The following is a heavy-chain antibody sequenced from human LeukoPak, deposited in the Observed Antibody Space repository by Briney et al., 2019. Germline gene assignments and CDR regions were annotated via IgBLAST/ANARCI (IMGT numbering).Heavy chain of an antibody. CDR2: IYKIGST. J-gene: IGHJ4*02. Sequence: GGSLRLACAASGFTVTSHYMSWVRQAPGKGLEWVSVIYKIGSTYYADSVKGRFTISRDSSKNTLNLQMSSLRGDDTAVYNCARIEEYSSSGFGGGYFDHWGQGTLVTVSS. V-gene: IGHV3-66*02. CDR3: ARIEEYSSSGFGGGYFDH. CDR1: GFTVTSHY. D-gene: IGHD6-13*01.